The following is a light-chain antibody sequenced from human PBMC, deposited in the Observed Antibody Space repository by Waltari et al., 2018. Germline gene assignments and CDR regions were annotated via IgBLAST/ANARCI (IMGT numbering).Light chain of an antibody. J-gene: IGLJ3*02. V-gene: IGLV2-23*02. CDR2: EVT. CDR3: CSYAGRATFAWV. CDR1: SSDFESHNF. Sequence: QSALTQPASVSGSPGPSITISCTCTSSDFESHNFLPWFQQLPGKAPRLLIFEVTQRPSGISDRFSGSRSGPTAALTTSGVQAEGEADYYCCSYAGRATFAWVFGGGTKLTVL.